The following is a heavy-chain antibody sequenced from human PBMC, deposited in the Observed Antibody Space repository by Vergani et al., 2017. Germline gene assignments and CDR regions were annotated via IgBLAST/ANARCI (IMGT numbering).Heavy chain of an antibody. D-gene: IGHD3-22*01. CDR3: ARRLGYGSKYYFDY. V-gene: IGHV4-38-2*01. Sequence: QVQLQESGPGLVKPSETLSLTCAVSGYSISSGYYWGWIRQPPGKGLVWIGTIYHSESTYYNPSLKSRVTISVDTSKNQFSLKLSSVTAADTAVYYCARRLGYGSKYYFDYWGQGTLVTVSS. CDR1: GYSISSGYY. CDR2: IYHSEST. J-gene: IGHJ4*02.